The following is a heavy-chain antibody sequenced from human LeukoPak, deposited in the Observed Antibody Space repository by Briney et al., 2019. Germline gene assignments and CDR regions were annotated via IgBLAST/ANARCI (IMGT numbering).Heavy chain of an antibody. CDR2: ISSSGSNI. CDR1: GFTFSTYE. J-gene: IGHJ4*02. D-gene: IGHD3-10*01. CDR3: VRGRGWFGELTLARFDY. V-gene: IGHV3-48*03. Sequence: GGSLRLSCVPSGFTFSTYEMSWVRQAPGKGLEWVSYISSSGSNIYYADSVKGRVTVSRDNAKNSLYLQMNSLRVEDTAVYYCVRGRGWFGELTLARFDYWGQGTLVTVSS.